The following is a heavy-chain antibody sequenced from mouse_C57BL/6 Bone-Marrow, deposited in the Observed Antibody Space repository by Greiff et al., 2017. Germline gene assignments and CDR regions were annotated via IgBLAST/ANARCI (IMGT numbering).Heavy chain of an antibody. V-gene: IGHV1-54*01. CDR3: ARGVYYDYGGYFDV. Sequence: VQLQQSGAELVRPGTSVKVSCKASGYAFTNYLIEWVKQRPGQGLEWIGVINPGSGGTNYNEKFKGKATLTADKSSSTAYMQLSSLTSEDSAVYFCARGVYYDYGGYFDVWGTGTTVTVSS. CDR2: INPGSGGT. J-gene: IGHJ1*03. D-gene: IGHD2-4*01. CDR1: GYAFTNYL.